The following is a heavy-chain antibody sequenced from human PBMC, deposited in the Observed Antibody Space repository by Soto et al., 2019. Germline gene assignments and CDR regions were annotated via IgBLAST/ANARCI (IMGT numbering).Heavy chain of an antibody. Sequence: QVQLVQSGAEVKKPGSSVKVSCKASGGTFSSYAISWVRRAPGKGLEWMGGIIPTFGTANYAQKSQGRVTITADESTSTAYMELSSLRSEDTAVYYCARVPPGGYDEFDYWGQGTLVTVSS. J-gene: IGHJ4*02. CDR2: IIPTFGTA. CDR3: ARVPPGGYDEFDY. D-gene: IGHD5-12*01. V-gene: IGHV1-69*01. CDR1: GGTFSSYA.